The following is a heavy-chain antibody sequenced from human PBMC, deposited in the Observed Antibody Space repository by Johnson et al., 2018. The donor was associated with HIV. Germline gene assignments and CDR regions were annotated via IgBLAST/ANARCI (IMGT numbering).Heavy chain of an antibody. J-gene: IGHJ3*02. D-gene: IGHD4-11*01. CDR2: ISHDGSNK. Sequence: VQLVESGGGVVQPGGSLRLSCAASGFTFSSYGMHWVRQAPGKGLEWVAVISHDGSNKYYADSVKGRFTISRDNSKNTLYLQMNSLRAEDTAVYYCASLTTDDAFDIWGQGTMVTVSS. CDR1: GFTFSSYG. V-gene: IGHV3-30*19. CDR3: ASLTTDDAFDI.